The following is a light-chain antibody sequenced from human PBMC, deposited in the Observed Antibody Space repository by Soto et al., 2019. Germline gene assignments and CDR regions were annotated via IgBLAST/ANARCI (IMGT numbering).Light chain of an antibody. CDR1: SSDVGGYNY. J-gene: IGLJ2*01. V-gene: IGLV2-14*01. CDR3: SSYTSSSTHVV. CDR2: EVS. Sequence: QSALTRPASVSGSPGQSITISCTGTSSDVGGYNYVSWYQQHPGKAPKLMIYEVSNRPSGVSNRFSGSKSGNTASLTISGLQAEDEADYYCSSYTSSSTHVVFGAGTKLTVL.